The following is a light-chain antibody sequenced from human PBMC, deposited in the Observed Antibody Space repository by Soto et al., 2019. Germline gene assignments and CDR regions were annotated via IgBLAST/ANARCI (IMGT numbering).Light chain of an antibody. CDR1: QSVSNTN. J-gene: IGKJ1*01. Sequence: EIVLTQSPGTLSLSPGERATLSCRASQSVSNTNLAWYQQKPGQAPRLLIYGASTRAAGVPDRFSGSGSGTDFTLTISRLEPEDFAVYYCQQYGSSPPRTFGQGTKVEIK. CDR3: QQYGSSPPRT. V-gene: IGKV3-20*01. CDR2: GAS.